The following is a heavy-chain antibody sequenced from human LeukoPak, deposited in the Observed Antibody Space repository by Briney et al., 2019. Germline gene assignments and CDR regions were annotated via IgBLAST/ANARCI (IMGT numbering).Heavy chain of an antibody. CDR1: GFTFSAYA. J-gene: IGHJ4*02. Sequence: PGGSLRLSCEASGFTFSAYAMTWVRQAPGKGLEWVSSIGSDNKPHYSESVKGRFAISRDNSKSMLFLQLNSLRAEDTALYYCARSSRGGDTIYSYFDSRGQGTLVTVSS. CDR2: IGSDNKP. V-gene: IGHV3-23*05. CDR3: ARSSRGGDTIYSYFDS. D-gene: IGHD2/OR15-2a*01.